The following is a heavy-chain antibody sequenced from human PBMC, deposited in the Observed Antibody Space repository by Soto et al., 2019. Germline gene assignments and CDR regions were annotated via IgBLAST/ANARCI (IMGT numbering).Heavy chain of an antibody. D-gene: IGHD2-15*01. Sequence: GASVKVSCKASGYTFTNYGISWVRQAPGQGLEWMGWISAYNGNTNYAQKVQGRVTMTTDTSTSTAYMELRSLRSDDTAVYYCARANCSGGSCYVFDYWGQGTLVTVS. V-gene: IGHV1-18*01. CDR2: ISAYNGNT. CDR3: ARANCSGGSCYVFDY. J-gene: IGHJ4*02. CDR1: GYTFTNYG.